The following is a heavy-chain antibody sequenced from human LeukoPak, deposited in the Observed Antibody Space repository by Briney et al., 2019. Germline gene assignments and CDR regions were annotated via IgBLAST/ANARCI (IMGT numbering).Heavy chain of an antibody. CDR1: GGSFSGYY. Sequence: SETLSLTCAVYGGSFSGYYWSWIRQPPGKGLEWIGYIYYSGSTNYNPSLKSRVTISVDTSKNQISLKLSSVTAADTAVYYCARTKKGDAFDIWGQGTMVTVSS. D-gene: IGHD2-8*01. CDR2: IYYSGST. CDR3: ARTKKGDAFDI. J-gene: IGHJ3*02. V-gene: IGHV4-59*08.